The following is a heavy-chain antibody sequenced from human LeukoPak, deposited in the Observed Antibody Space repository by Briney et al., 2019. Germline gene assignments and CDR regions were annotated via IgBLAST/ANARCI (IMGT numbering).Heavy chain of an antibody. CDR1: GFTFSSYS. CDR3: ARGTSAGDY. V-gene: IGHV3-21*01. Sequence: GGSLRLSCAASGFTFSSYSMNWVRQAPGKGLEWVSSISSSSNYIYYADSVKGRFTISRDNAKNSLYLQMNSVRAKDTAVYYCARGTSAGDYWGQGTLVTVSS. CDR2: ISSSSNYI. J-gene: IGHJ4*02.